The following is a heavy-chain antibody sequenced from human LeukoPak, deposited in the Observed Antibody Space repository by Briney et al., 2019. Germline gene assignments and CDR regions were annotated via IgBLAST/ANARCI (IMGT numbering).Heavy chain of an antibody. D-gene: IGHD6-13*01. CDR1: GFTFSTYA. CDR3: ARAAYSSTWYSPYFDL. J-gene: IGHJ2*01. V-gene: IGHV3-30*14. CDR2: ISYDGPNK. Sequence: GGSLRLSCAASGFTFSTYAMHWVRQAPGKGLEWVAAISYDGPNKRYADSVKGRFTISRENAKNSLYLQMNSLRAGDTAVYYCARAAYSSTWYSPYFDLWGRGTLVTVSS.